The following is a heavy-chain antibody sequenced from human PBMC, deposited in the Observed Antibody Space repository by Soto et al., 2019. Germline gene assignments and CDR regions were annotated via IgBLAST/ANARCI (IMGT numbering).Heavy chain of an antibody. CDR2: ISGSGGST. CDR1: GFTFSSYA. J-gene: IGHJ1*01. D-gene: IGHD4-17*01. CDR3: AKESSPDYGDYLNARMGAEYFQH. Sequence: GGSLRLSCAASGFTFSSYAMSWVRQAPGKGLEWVSAISGSGGSTYYADSVKGRFTISRDNSKNTLYLQMNSLRAEDTVVYYCAKESSPDYGDYLNARMGAEYFQHWGQGTLVTVSS. V-gene: IGHV3-23*01.